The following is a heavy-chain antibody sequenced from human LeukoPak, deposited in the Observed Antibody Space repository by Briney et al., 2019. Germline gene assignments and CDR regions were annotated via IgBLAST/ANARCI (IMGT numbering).Heavy chain of an antibody. D-gene: IGHD6-13*01. V-gene: IGHV3-30*02. CDR2: IRYDGSNK. CDR3: AKGQNARGYSSSFYYYYYMDV. J-gene: IGHJ6*03. Sequence: GRSLRLSCAASGFTFSSYGMHWVRQAPGKGLEWVAFIRYDGSNKYYADSVKGRFTISRDNSKNTLYLQMNSLRAEDTAVYYCAKGQNARGYSSSFYYYYYMDVWGKGTTVTVSS. CDR1: GFTFSSYG.